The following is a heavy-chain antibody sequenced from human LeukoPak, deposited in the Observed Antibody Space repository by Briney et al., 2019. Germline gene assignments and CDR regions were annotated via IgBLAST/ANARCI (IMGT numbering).Heavy chain of an antibody. CDR2: INPDGSQK. V-gene: IGHV3-7*01. D-gene: IGHD3-16*01. J-gene: IGHJ5*02. Sequence: GGSLRLSCAASGFTFSLNWMTWVRQSPGKGLEWVADINPDGSQKYSVDSVKGRFTISRDNAKNSLFLQMNSLRAEDTAVYYCVRQMIRFWFDPWGQGTLVTVSS. CDR1: GFTFSLNW. CDR3: VRQMIRFWFDP.